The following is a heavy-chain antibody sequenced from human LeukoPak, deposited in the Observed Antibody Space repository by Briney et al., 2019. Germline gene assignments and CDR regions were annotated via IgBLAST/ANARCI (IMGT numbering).Heavy chain of an antibody. CDR3: ARGMGTTVTTEFDY. Sequence: ASVKVSCKASGYTFTSYDINWVRQATGQGLEWMGWMNPNSGNTGYAQKFQGRVAMTRNTSISTAYMELSSLRSEDTAVYYCARGMGTTVTTEFDYWGQGTLVTVSS. J-gene: IGHJ4*02. CDR1: GYTFTSYD. D-gene: IGHD4-17*01. CDR2: MNPNSGNT. V-gene: IGHV1-8*01.